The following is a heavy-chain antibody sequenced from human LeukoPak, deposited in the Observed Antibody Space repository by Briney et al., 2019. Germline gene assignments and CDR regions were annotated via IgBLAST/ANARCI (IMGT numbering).Heavy chain of an antibody. CDR2: FDPEDGET. D-gene: IGHD3-22*01. CDR1: GYTLTELS. Sequence: ASVKVSCKVSGYTLTELSMHWVRQAPGKGLELMGGFDPEDGETIYAQKFQGRVTMTEDTSTDTAYMELSSLRSEDTAVYYCATISFEVGGYSTNLRYDYWGQGTLVTVSS. J-gene: IGHJ4*02. V-gene: IGHV1-24*01. CDR3: ATISFEVGGYSTNLRYDY.